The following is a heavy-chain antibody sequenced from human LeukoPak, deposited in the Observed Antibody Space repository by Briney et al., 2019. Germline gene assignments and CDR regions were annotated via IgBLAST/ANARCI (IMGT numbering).Heavy chain of an antibody. V-gene: IGHV3-11*01. CDR1: GFTFSDYY. CDR2: ISSSGSTI. D-gene: IGHD3-10*01. CDR3: ARNPVLLWFGESLVGNPDY. Sequence: GGSLRLSCAASGFTFSDYYMSWIRQAPGKGLEWVSYISSSGSTIYYADSVKGRFTISGDNAKNSLYLQMNSLRAEDTAVYYCARNPVLLWFGESLVGNPDYWGQGTLVTVSS. J-gene: IGHJ4*02.